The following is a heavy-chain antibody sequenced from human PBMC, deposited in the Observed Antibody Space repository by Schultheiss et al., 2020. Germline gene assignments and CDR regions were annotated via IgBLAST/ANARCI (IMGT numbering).Heavy chain of an antibody. CDR2: IIPIFGTA. CDR3: AREWELALFDY. Sequence: SVKVSCKASGGTFSSYAISWVRQAPGQGLEWMGGIIPIFGTANYAQKFQGRVTITADESTSTAYMELRSLRSDDTAVYYCAREWELALFDYWGQGTLVTVSS. D-gene: IGHD1-26*01. CDR1: GGTFSSYA. J-gene: IGHJ4*02. V-gene: IGHV1-69*13.